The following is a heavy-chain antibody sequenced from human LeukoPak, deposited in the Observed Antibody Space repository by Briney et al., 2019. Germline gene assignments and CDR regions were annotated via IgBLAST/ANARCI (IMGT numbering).Heavy chain of an antibody. CDR2: IHYSGST. D-gene: IGHD1-26*01. V-gene: IGHV4-59*08. J-gene: IGHJ4*02. Sequence: SETLSLTCTVSGGSISSYYWSWIRQSPGKGLEWIGYIHYSGSTNYNPSLKSRVTISVDTSKNQVSLKLRSVTAADTAVYYCARGVGPYFDYWGQGTLVTVSS. CDR3: ARGVGPYFDY. CDR1: GGSISSYY.